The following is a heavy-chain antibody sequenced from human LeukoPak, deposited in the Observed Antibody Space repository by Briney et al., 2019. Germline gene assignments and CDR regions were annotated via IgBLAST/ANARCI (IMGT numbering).Heavy chain of an antibody. CDR2: ISYDGSNK. CDR1: GLTFRKYG. D-gene: IGHD2-2*01. Sequence: GGSLRLSCVASGLTFRKYGMHWVRQAPGKGLEWVAVISYDGSNKYYADSVKGRFTISRDNSKNTLYLQMNSLRAEDTAVYYCARGEVVPAANPQPLDYWGQGTLVTVSS. J-gene: IGHJ4*02. CDR3: ARGEVVPAANPQPLDY. V-gene: IGHV3-30*19.